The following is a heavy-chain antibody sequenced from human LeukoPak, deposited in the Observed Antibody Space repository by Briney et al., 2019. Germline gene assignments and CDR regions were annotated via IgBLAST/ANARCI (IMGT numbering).Heavy chain of an antibody. CDR3: AHRFVHGDFDY. V-gene: IGHV2-5*02. CDR1: GFSLSTSGVG. D-gene: IGHD4-17*01. J-gene: IGHJ4*02. Sequence: SGPTLVKPTQTLTLTCTFSGFSLSTSGVGVGWIRQPPGKALEWLALIYWDDDKRYSPSLKKKLTITKDTSKNQVVLTMTNMDPVDTATYYCAHRFVHGDFDYWGQGALVTVSS. CDR2: IYWDDDK.